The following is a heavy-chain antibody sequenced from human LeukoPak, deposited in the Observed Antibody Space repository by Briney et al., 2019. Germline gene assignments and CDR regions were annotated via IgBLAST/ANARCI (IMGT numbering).Heavy chain of an antibody. J-gene: IGHJ4*02. V-gene: IGHV6-1*01. CDR2: TYYRSKWYN. CDR3: ARALGHCSSTSCYFFDY. Sequence: SQTLSLTCAISGDSVSSNSAAWNWIRQSPSRGLEWLGRTYYRSKWYNDYAVSVKSRITINPDTSKNQFSLQLNSVTPEDTAVYYCARALGHCSSTSCYFFDYWGQGTLVTVSS. D-gene: IGHD2-2*01. CDR1: GDSVSSNSAA.